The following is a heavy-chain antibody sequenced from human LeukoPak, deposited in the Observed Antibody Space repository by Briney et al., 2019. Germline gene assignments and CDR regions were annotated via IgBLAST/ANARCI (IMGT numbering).Heavy chain of an antibody. V-gene: IGHV3-48*03. CDR3: AIRYCSGGSCYADY. J-gene: IGHJ4*02. Sequence: GGSLRLSCAASGFTFSSYEMNWVRQAPGKGLEWVSYVSSSGSTIYYADSVKGRSTISRDNAKNSLYLQMNSLRAEDTAVYYCAIRYCSGGSCYADYWGQGTLVTVSS. D-gene: IGHD2-15*01. CDR2: VSSSGSTI. CDR1: GFTFSSYE.